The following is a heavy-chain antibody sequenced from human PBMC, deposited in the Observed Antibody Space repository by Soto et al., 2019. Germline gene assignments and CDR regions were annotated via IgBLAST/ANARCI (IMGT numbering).Heavy chain of an antibody. D-gene: IGHD2-2*01. J-gene: IGHJ4*02. Sequence: QVQLQQWGAGLLKPSETLSLTCAVYGGSFSGYYWSWIRQPPGKGLEWIGEINHSGSTNYNPSLKSRVTISVDTSKNQFSLKLSSVTAADTAVYYCARGRGIRRVPAALISGDYWGQGTLVTVSS. CDR2: INHSGST. V-gene: IGHV4-34*01. CDR3: ARGRGIRRVPAALISGDY. CDR1: GGSFSGYY.